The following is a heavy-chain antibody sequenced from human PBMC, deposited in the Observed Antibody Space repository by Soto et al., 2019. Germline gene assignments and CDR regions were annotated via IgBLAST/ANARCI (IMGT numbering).Heavy chain of an antibody. CDR3: ARVYCSGGSCYGIDY. CDR2: INACNGNT. D-gene: IGHD2-15*01. CDR1: GYTFTSYA. V-gene: IGHV1-3*01. J-gene: IGHJ4*02. Sequence: ASVKVSCKASGYTFTSYAMHWVRQAPGQRLEWMGWINACNGNTKYSQKFQGRVTMTRDTSASTAYMELSSLRSEDTAVYYCARVYCSGGSCYGIDYWGQGTLVTVSS.